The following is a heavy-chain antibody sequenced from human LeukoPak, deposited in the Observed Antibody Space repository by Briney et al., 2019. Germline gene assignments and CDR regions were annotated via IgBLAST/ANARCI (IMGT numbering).Heavy chain of an antibody. D-gene: IGHD4-17*01. CDR2: IYYSGST. CDR1: GGSISSSGYY. V-gene: IGHV4-39*01. Sequence: SETLSLTCTVSGGSISSSGYYWGWIRQPPGKGLEWIASIYYSGSTYYNPSLKSRVTISVDTSKNQFSLKLSSVTAADTAVYYCARPDGDYEFDYWGQGTLVTVSS. CDR3: ARPDGDYEFDY. J-gene: IGHJ4*02.